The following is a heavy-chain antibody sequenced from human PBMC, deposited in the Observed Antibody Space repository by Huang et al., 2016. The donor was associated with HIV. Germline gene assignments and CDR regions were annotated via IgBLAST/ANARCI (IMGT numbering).Heavy chain of an antibody. D-gene: IGHD3-22*01. Sequence: QVQLVQSGGEVKKPGASVKVSCKASDYTFTSYGISWVRQAPGQGLEWMGWISTNKGDTNYAQKFQGRVTMTTDTSTSTAYMELRSLRSDDTAVYDCGGSSGYWSFDYWGQGTLVTVSS. V-gene: IGHV1-18*04. J-gene: IGHJ4*02. CDR3: GGSSGYWSFDY. CDR1: DYTFTSYG. CDR2: ISTNKGDT.